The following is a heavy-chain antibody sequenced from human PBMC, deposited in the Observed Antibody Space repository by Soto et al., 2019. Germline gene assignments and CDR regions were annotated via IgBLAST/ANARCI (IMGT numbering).Heavy chain of an antibody. J-gene: IGHJ6*02. CDR2: IYYSGST. V-gene: IGHV4-59*01. CDR3: ARSRVVRGLVRDYYYGMDV. Sequence: KASETLSLTCTVSGGSISSYYWSWIRQPPGKGLEWIGYIYYSGSTNYNPSLKSRVTISVDTSKNQFSLKLSSVTAADTAVYYCARSRVVRGLVRDYYYGMDVWGQGTTVTVSS. D-gene: IGHD6-19*01. CDR1: GGSISSYY.